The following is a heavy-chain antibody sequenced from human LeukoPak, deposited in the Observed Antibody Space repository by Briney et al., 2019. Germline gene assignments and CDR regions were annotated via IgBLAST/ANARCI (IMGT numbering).Heavy chain of an antibody. J-gene: IGHJ4*02. Sequence: GGSLRLSCAAYGFTFSRYDMNWVRQAPGKGLEWVSYIRSSSSVIYYADSVRGRFTISRDNANNSLSLQMNSLRAEDTAVYYCASVRGIYGSGTYRDYWGQGTLVTVSS. CDR3: ASVRGIYGSGTYRDY. CDR1: GFTFSRYD. D-gene: IGHD3-10*01. V-gene: IGHV3-48*04. CDR2: IRSSSSVI.